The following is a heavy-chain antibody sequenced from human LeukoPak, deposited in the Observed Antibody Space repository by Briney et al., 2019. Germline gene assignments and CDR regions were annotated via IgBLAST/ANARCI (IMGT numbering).Heavy chain of an antibody. V-gene: IGHV3-23*01. CDR2: ISGSGGST. CDR1: GFTFSSYA. Sequence: GGSLRLSCAASGFTFSSYAMSWVRQAPGKGLEWVSAISGSGGSTYYADSVKGRFTISRDNSKNTLYLQMNSLRAEDTAVYYCVKDPSSTILYYFDYWGQGTLVTVSS. D-gene: IGHD2-2*01. J-gene: IGHJ4*02. CDR3: VKDPSSTILYYFDY.